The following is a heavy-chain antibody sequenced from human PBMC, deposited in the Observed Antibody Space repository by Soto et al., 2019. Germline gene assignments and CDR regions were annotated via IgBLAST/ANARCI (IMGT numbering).Heavy chain of an antibody. CDR1: GFTFSSYG. D-gene: IGHD3-22*01. CDR2: IWYDGSNK. CDR3: ARDTYYYDSSGYSHAFDI. V-gene: IGHV3-33*01. Sequence: QVQLVESGGGVVQPGRSLRLSCAASGFTFSSYGMHWVRQAPGKGLEWVAVIWYDGSNKYYADSVKGRFTISRDNSKNTLYLQMNSLRAEDTAVYYCARDTYYYDSSGYSHAFDIWGQGTMVTVSS. J-gene: IGHJ3*02.